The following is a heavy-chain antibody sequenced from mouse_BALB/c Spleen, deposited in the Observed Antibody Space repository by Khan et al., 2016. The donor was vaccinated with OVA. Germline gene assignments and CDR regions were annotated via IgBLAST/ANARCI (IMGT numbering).Heavy chain of an antibody. V-gene: IGHV3-2*02. D-gene: IGHD1-1*01. Sequence: EVQLQESGPGLVRPSQSLSLTCTVTGYSITSDSAWNWIRQFPENKLEWMGYISYSGRTSYNPSLKSRISITRDTSKNQFFLQLNSVTTEDTATSYCARSVTITTVVSTDFDYWGQGTTLTVSS. CDR2: ISYSGRT. CDR3: ARSVTITTVVSTDFDY. J-gene: IGHJ2*01. CDR1: GYSITSDSA.